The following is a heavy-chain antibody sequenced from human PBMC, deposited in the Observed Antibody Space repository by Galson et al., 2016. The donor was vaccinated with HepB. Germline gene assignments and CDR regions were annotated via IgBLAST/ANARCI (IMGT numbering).Heavy chain of an antibody. J-gene: IGHJ2*01. V-gene: IGHV3-21*01. Sequence: SLRLSCAASGFTFSRDSMIWVRQAPGKGLEWVSSISRGSDGYIYYADSVKGRFTISRDNAKNSLLLQMNSLRAEDTAVYYCARVRYSSGWYVLWYFDLWGHGTLVTVSS. CDR3: ARVRYSSGWYVLWYFDL. CDR1: GFTFSRDS. D-gene: IGHD6-13*01. CDR2: ISRGSDGYI.